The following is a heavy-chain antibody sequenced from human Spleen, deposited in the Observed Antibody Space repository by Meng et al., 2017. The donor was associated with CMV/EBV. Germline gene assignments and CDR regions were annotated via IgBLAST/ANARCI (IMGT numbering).Heavy chain of an antibody. CDR2: IYYSGST. D-gene: IGHD1-1*01. CDR1: GGSISSSSYY. Sequence: SETLSLTCIVSGGSISSSSYYWGWIRQPPGKGLEWVGNIYYSGSTYFNPSLKGRVAISLDTSKNQFSLKLASVTAADTAMYYCAGPDDMGSSPHDPFDIWGQGTMVTVSS. J-gene: IGHJ3*02. V-gene: IGHV4-39*07. CDR3: AGPDDMGSSPHDPFDI.